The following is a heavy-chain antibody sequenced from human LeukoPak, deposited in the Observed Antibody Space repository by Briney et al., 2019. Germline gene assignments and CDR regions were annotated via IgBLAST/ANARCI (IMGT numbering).Heavy chain of an antibody. D-gene: IGHD4-17*01. CDR1: GFTFSSYA. Sequence: GGSLRHSRAASGFTFSSYAMCGVRPAPGKGLERVSAISGSGGSTYYADSVKGRFTISRHNSKNTLYLQMNSLRAEDTAVYYCAKLGKGENYGHYYFDYWGQGTLVTVCS. J-gene: IGHJ4*02. CDR3: AKLGKGENYGHYYFDY. V-gene: IGHV3-23*01. CDR2: ISGSGGST.